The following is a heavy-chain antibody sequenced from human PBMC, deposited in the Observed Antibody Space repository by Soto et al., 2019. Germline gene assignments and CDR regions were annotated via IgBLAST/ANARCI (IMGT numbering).Heavy chain of an antibody. V-gene: IGHV3-64*01. J-gene: IGHJ2*01. CDR1: GFTFSSYA. Sequence: EVQLVESGGGLVRPGGSLRLSCAASGFTFSSYAMHWVRQAPGKGLEYVSAISSNGGSTYYANSVKGRFTISRDNSKNTLYLQMGSLRAEDMAVYYCARGRYCGGDCYLFYWYFDLWGRGTLVTVSS. CDR2: ISSNGGST. D-gene: IGHD2-21*01. CDR3: ARGRYCGGDCYLFYWYFDL.